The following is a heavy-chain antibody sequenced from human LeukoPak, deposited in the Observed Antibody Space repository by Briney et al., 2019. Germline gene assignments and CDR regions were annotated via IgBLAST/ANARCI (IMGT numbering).Heavy chain of an antibody. J-gene: IGHJ4*02. Sequence: ASVKVSCKASGGTFSSYAISWVRQAPGQGLEWMGRIIPILGIANYAQKFQGRVTITADKSTSTAYMELSSLRSEDTAVYYCAREGDTAMAQYFDYWGQGTLVTVSS. V-gene: IGHV1-69*04. D-gene: IGHD5-18*01. CDR1: GGTFSSYA. CDR3: AREGDTAMAQYFDY. CDR2: IIPILGIA.